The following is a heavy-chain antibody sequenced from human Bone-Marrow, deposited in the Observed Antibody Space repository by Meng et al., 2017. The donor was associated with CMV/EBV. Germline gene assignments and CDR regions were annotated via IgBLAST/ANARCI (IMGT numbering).Heavy chain of an antibody. CDR3: AGSSTGAPWRDY. CDR2: IFSGGTT. J-gene: IGHJ4*02. Sequence: GESLKISCAASGFTVSSNYMSWVRQAPGRGLEWVSVIFSGGTTYYADSVKGRFTISRDNSKNTLYLQMNSLRAEDTAVYYCAGSSTGAPWRDYWGQGTLVTVSS. D-gene: IGHD6-13*01. CDR1: GFTVSSNY. V-gene: IGHV3-66*02.